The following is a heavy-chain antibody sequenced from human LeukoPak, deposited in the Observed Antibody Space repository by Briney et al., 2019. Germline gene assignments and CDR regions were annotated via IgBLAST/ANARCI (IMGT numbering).Heavy chain of an antibody. CDR1: GFTFSSYS. CDR3: ARDLIAVAGNVSDY. D-gene: IGHD6-19*01. V-gene: IGHV3-53*01. Sequence: GGSLRLSCAASGFTFSSYSMNWVRQAPGKGLEWVSVIYSGGSTYYADSVKGRFTISRDNSKNTLYLQMNSLRAEDTAVYYCARDLIAVAGNVSDYWGREPWSPSPQ. CDR2: IYSGGST. J-gene: IGHJ4*02.